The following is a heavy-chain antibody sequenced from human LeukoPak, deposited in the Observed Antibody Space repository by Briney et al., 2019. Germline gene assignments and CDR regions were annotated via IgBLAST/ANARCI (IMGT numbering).Heavy chain of an antibody. CDR2: ISWNSGSI. CDR3: ARGNSKVSQWLTYFDY. J-gene: IGHJ4*02. CDR1: GFTVSSNY. V-gene: IGHV3-48*04. Sequence: PGGSLRLSCAASGFTVSSNYMSWVRQAPGKGLEWVSGISWNSGSIGYADSVKGRFTISRDNAKNSLYLQMNSLRAEDTAVYYCARGNSKVSQWLTYFDYWGQGTLVTVSS. D-gene: IGHD6-19*01.